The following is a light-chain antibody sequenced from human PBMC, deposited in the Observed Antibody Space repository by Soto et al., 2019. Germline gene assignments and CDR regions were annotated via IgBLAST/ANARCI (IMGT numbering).Light chain of an antibody. CDR1: QSVSNNY. V-gene: IGKV3-20*01. J-gene: IGKJ1*01. CDR3: QQSYSSPPT. CDR2: GAS. Sequence: EILLTQSPGTLSLSPGESATLSCRASQSVSNNYLAWYQQKPGQAPRLLIYGASNRATGIPDRFSGSRSGPDFTLTISSLQPEDFETYYCQQSYSSPPTFGQGTKVDI.